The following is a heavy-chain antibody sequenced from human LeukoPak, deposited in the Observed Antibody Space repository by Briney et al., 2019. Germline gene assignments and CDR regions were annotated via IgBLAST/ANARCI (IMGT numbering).Heavy chain of an antibody. J-gene: IGHJ1*01. CDR3: ARAPYCGGDCHPFSEYIQH. CDR1: GFTFTNYD. Sequence: GGSQRLSCAASGFTFTNYDIHWVRQATGEGLEWVSVTGPAGDTYYPGSVGGRFTISRDNAKNSLYLQMNSLRAEDTAVYYCARAPYCGGDCHPFSEYIQHWGQGTLVTVSS. D-gene: IGHD2-21*02. V-gene: IGHV3-13*04. CDR2: TGPAGDT.